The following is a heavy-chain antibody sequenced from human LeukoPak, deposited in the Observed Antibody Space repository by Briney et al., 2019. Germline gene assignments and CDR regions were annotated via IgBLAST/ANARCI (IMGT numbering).Heavy chain of an antibody. CDR2: INPSGGST. V-gene: IGHV1-46*01. CDR1: GYTFTSFY. Sequence: ASVKVSCKASGYTFTSFYMHWVRQAPGQGLEWMGIINPSGGSTSYAQKFQGRVTMTRDMSTSTDYMELSSLRSEDTAVYYCARDNSVEDTAWWFDPWGQGTLVTVSS. J-gene: IGHJ5*02. CDR3: ARDNSVEDTAWWFDP. D-gene: IGHD4-23*01.